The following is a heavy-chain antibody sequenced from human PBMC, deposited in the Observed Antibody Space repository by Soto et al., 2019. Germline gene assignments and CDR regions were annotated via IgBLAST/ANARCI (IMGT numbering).Heavy chain of an antibody. J-gene: IGHJ4*02. CDR3: TRGHGDFAGDFDY. CDR2: ISASNGNT. V-gene: IGHV1-18*04. D-gene: IGHD4-17*01. CDR1: GYTFNKYS. Sequence: QGQLVQSGAEVKKPGASVKVSCKASGYTFNKYSISWVRQAPGQGLEWMGGISASNGNTDFAQKFQGRVTMAIDTSTSTAYMELRSLRSDDTAVFYCTRGHGDFAGDFDYWGQGTLVTVSS.